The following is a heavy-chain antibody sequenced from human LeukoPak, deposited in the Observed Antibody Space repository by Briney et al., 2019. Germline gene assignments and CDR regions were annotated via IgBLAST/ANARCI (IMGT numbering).Heavy chain of an antibody. CDR2: ITGSGGST. D-gene: IGHD5-12*01. V-gene: IGHV3-23*01. J-gene: IGHJ6*03. CDR1: GFTFSSYG. CDR3: AKDEGYSGYDSYCYYMDI. Sequence: GGTVRLSCAASGFTFSSYGMSWVRQAPGKGLEWVSAITGSGGSTYYADSVKGRFTISRDNSKNTLYLQMNSLRAEDAAVYYCAKDEGYSGYDSYCYYMDIWGKGTTVTISS.